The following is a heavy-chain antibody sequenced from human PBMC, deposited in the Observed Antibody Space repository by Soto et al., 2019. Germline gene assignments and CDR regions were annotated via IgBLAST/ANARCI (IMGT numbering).Heavy chain of an antibody. J-gene: IGHJ6*02. CDR1: GYSFTSYW. CDR3: ARSVGYSYATEYYYYGMDV. D-gene: IGHD5-18*01. Sequence: PVESLKISCNGSGYSFTSYWIGWVRQMPWKGLEWMGIIYPGDSDTRYSPSFQGQVTISADKSISTAYLQWSSLKASDTAMYYCARSVGYSYATEYYYYGMDVWGQGTTVTVS. CDR2: IYPGDSDT. V-gene: IGHV5-51*01.